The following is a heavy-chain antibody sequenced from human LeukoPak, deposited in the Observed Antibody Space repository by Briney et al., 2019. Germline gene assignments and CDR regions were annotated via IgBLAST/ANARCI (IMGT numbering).Heavy chain of an antibody. D-gene: IGHD3-10*01. CDR3: ARPGVGEFSSGDDY. Sequence: TGGSLRLSCAASGFTFSSYVMHWVRQAPGKGLEWVAIISYDGSNEYYADSVKGRFTISRDNSKNTLYLQMNSLRAEDTAVYYCARPGVGEFSSGDDYWGQGTLVTVSS. J-gene: IGHJ4*02. CDR2: ISYDGSNE. V-gene: IGHV3-30*04. CDR1: GFTFSSYV.